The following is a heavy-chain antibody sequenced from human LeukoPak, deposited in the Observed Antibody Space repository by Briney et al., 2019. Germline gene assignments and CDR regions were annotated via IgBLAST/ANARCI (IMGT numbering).Heavy chain of an antibody. D-gene: IGHD3-10*02. J-gene: IGHJ6*04. CDR3: AELGITMIGGV. Sequence: SETLSLTCTVSGGSISIYYWNWIRQPAGKGLEWIGRIYTSGSTSYNPSLKSRVTMSVDTSKNQFSLKLSSVTAADTAVYYCAELGITMIGGVWGKGTTVTISS. V-gene: IGHV4-4*07. CDR2: IYTSGST. CDR1: GGSISIYY.